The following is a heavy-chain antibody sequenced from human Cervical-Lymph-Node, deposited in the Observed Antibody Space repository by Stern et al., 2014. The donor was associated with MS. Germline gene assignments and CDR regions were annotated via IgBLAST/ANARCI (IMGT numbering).Heavy chain of an antibody. CDR3: VRGLRGRAGATSFFDS. V-gene: IGHV4-30-2*01. Sequence: QLQLQESGSGLVKPSQTLSLTCAVSGDSISSSDYSWSWIRQPPGKGLEWIGYIYPSGNTYYNPSLKSRITISVDRSKNHFSLNLTSVTAADTAVYYCVRGLRGRAGATSFFDSWGQGTLVTVSS. CDR1: GDSISSSDYS. CDR2: IYPSGNT. J-gene: IGHJ4*02. D-gene: IGHD1-26*01.